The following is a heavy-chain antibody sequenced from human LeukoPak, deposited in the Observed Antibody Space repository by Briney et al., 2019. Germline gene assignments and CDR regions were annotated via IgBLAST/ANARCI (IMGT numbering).Heavy chain of an antibody. V-gene: IGHV3-74*01. CDR3: ARDPGGSGGDWYFDL. D-gene: IGHD3-16*01. J-gene: IGHJ2*01. CDR1: GFSFSTNR. Sequence: GGSLRLSCSASGFSFSTNRMHWVRQAPGKGLVWLSRLCSDGSVTGYADSVKGRFTISRDNAKNTLYLQMNSLRVEDTAVYYCARDPGGSGGDWYFDLWGRGTLVTVSS. CDR2: LCSDGSVT.